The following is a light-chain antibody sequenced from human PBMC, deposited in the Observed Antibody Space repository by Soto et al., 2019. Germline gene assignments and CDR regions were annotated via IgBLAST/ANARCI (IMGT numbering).Light chain of an antibody. CDR3: QQSYSTPTT. J-gene: IGKJ5*01. V-gene: IGKV1-39*01. CDR2: AAS. CDR1: QSISSY. Sequence: DIQMTQSPSSLSASVGDRVTITCRARQSISSYLNWYQQKPGKAPKLLIYAASSLQSGVPSRFSGSGSGTDFTLTIRSLQPEDFATYYCQQSYSTPTTFGQGTRREIK.